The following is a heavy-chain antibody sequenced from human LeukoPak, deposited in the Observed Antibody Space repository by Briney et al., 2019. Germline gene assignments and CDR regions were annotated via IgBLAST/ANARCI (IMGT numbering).Heavy chain of an antibody. Sequence: MASETLSLTCAVYGGSFSGDYWSWIRQPPGKGLEWIGEINHSGSTNYNPSLKSRVTVSIDTSKNQFSLKLSSVTAADTAVYYCARGPGDYYDSSGYYPDAFDIWGQGTMVTVSS. J-gene: IGHJ3*02. CDR3: ARGPGDYYDSSGYYPDAFDI. V-gene: IGHV4-34*01. D-gene: IGHD3-22*01. CDR1: GGSFSGDY. CDR2: INHSGST.